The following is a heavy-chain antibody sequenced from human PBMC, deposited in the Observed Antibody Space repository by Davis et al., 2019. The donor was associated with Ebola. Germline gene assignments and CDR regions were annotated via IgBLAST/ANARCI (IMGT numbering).Heavy chain of an antibody. CDR2: INPNSGGT. Sequence: ASVKVSCMASGYTFTGYYMHWVRQAPGQGLEWMGWINPNSGGTNYAQKFQGRVTMTRDTSISTAYMELRSLRSDDTAVYYCAKIDYYYYDMDVWGQGTTVTVSS. CDR3: AKIDYYYYDMDV. J-gene: IGHJ6*02. D-gene: IGHD2/OR15-2a*01. V-gene: IGHV1-2*02. CDR1: GYTFTGYY.